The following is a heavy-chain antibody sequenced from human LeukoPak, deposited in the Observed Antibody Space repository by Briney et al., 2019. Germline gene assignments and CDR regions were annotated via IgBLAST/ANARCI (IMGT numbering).Heavy chain of an antibody. V-gene: IGHV1-46*01. J-gene: IGHJ4*02. D-gene: IGHD3-10*01. Sequence: ASVKVSCKASGYTFTSYYMHWVRQAPGQGLEWMGIINPSGGSTSYAQKFQGRVTMTRDTSTSTVYMELSSLRSEDTAVYYCAFMVRGVASFDYWGQRTLVTVSS. CDR2: INPSGGST. CDR1: GYTFTSYY. CDR3: AFMVRGVASFDY.